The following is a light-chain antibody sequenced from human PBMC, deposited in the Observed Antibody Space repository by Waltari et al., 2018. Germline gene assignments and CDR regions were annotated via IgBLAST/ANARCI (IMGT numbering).Light chain of an antibody. CDR1: GSNIGAGFD. CDR3: QSYAGALIGWV. CDR2: GNS. Sequence: QSVLTQPPSVSGAPGQRVTISCTGTGSNIGAGFDVHWYQHLPGTAPKLLIYGNSNRPSGVPDRFSGAKSATSASLAIAGLQADDEADYYCQSYAGALIGWVFGGGTKLTVL. J-gene: IGLJ3*02. V-gene: IGLV1-40*01.